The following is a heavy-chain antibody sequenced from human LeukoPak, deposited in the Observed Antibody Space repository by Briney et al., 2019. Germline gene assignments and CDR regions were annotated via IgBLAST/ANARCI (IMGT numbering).Heavy chain of an antibody. CDR3: ARGSLDIGYDY. Sequence: GGSLRLSCAASGFTFSTYNMNWVRQAPGKGLEWVSYISSSSSTIYNADSVKGRFTISRDNAKNSLYLQMNSLRAEDTAVYYCARGSLDIGYDYWGQGTLVTVSS. D-gene: IGHD5-12*01. CDR1: GFTFSTYN. V-gene: IGHV3-48*04. CDR2: ISSSSSTI. J-gene: IGHJ4*02.